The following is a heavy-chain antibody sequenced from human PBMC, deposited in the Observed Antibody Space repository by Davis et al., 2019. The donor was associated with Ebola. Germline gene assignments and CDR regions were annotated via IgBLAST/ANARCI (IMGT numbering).Heavy chain of an antibody. J-gene: IGHJ5*02. CDR2: IYHGGST. D-gene: IGHD2-2*01. Sequence: PSETLSLTCAVSGGSISSTNWWSWVRQPPGKGLEWIGEIYHGGSTNYNPSLKSRVTISVDTSKNQFSLKLSSVTAADTAVYYCASGRRRHQRNWFDPWGQGTLVTVSS. CDR1: GGSISSTNW. V-gene: IGHV4-4*02. CDR3: ASGRRRHQRNWFDP.